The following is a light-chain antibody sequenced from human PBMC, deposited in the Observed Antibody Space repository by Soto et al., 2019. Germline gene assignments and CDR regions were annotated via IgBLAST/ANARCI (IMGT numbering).Light chain of an antibody. J-gene: IGLJ1*01. CDR1: SSAVGGYNS. V-gene: IGLV2-14*01. CDR3: SSYTSSSTYV. CDR2: EVS. Sequence: QSVLTQPPSASGSPGQSVTIPCTGTSSAVGGYNSVSWYQQHPGKAPKLLIYEVSYRPSGVSNRFSGSKSGNTASLTVSGLQAEDEADYYCSSYTSSSTYVFGAGTKVT.